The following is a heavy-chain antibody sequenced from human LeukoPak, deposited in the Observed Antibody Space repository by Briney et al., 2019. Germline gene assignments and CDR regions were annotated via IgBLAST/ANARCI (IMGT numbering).Heavy chain of an antibody. J-gene: IGHJ3*02. Sequence: GGSLXLSCVASAFTFSSAWMTWVRRAPGKGLEWVANIKQDGSEKYYVDSVKGRFTISRDNAKNSLYLQMNRLRDEDTAVYYCAREFFPDAFDIWGQGTMVTVSS. V-gene: IGHV3-7*01. CDR3: AREFFPDAFDI. CDR2: IKQDGSEK. CDR1: AFTFSSAW.